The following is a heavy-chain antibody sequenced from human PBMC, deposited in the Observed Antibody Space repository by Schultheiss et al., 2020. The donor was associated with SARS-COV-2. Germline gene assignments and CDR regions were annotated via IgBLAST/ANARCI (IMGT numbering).Heavy chain of an antibody. CDR2: ISGSGATT. Sequence: GGSLRLSCAASGFTFSSYSMNWVRQAPGKGLDWVSGISGSGATTYYADSVKGRFTISRDNSKNTLYLQMNSLRAEDTAVYYCAKTVVVIALDAFDIWGQGTMVTVSS. J-gene: IGHJ3*02. D-gene: IGHD2-21*01. CDR3: AKTVVVIALDAFDI. V-gene: IGHV3-23*01. CDR1: GFTFSSYS.